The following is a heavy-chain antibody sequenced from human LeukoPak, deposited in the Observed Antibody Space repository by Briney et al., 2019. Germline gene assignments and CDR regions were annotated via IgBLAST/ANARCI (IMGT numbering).Heavy chain of an antibody. Sequence: GGSLRLSCAASGFTFTTYSMNWVRQAPGKGLEWVSYISSSSSTIYYADSVKGRFTISRDNSKNSLYLQMNSLRAKDTALYYCANLVVVVAATDYAFDIWGQGTMVTVSS. V-gene: IGHV3-48*01. CDR3: ANLVVVVAATDYAFDI. CDR1: GFTFTTYS. J-gene: IGHJ3*02. CDR2: ISSSSSTI. D-gene: IGHD2-15*01.